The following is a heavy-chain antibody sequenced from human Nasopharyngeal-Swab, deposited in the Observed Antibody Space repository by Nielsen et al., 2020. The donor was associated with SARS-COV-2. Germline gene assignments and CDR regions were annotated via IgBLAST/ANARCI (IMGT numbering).Heavy chain of an antibody. D-gene: IGHD6-19*01. V-gene: IGHV3-23*01. Sequence: GESLKISCAASGFTFSSYAMSWVRQAPGKGLEWVSAISGSGGSTYYADSVKGRFTISRDNSKNTLYLQMNSLRAEDTAVYYCAKDQGYSSGWQNWFDPWGQGTLVTVSS. CDR3: AKDQGYSSGWQNWFDP. J-gene: IGHJ5*02. CDR2: ISGSGGST. CDR1: GFTFSSYA.